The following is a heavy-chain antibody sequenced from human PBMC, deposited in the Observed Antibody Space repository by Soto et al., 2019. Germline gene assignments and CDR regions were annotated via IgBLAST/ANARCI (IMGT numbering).Heavy chain of an antibody. CDR1: GFTFSSYS. CDR3: ARARGMLRTPYFDY. D-gene: IGHD2-15*01. CDR2: ISSSSSTI. J-gene: IGHJ4*02. Sequence: EVQLVESGGGLVQPGGSLRLSCAASGFTFSSYSMNWVRQAPGKGLEGVSYISSSSSTIYYADSGKGRFTISRDNAKNSLYLQMNSLRDEDTAVYYCARARGMLRTPYFDYWGQGTLVTVSS. V-gene: IGHV3-48*02.